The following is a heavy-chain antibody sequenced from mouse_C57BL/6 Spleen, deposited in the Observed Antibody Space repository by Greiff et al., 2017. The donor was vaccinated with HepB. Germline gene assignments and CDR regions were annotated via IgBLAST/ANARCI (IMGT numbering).Heavy chain of an antibody. CDR2: ISYDGSN. Sequence: EVKLMESGPGLVKPSQSLSLTCSVTGYSITSGYYWNWIRQFPGNKLEWMGYISYDGSNNYNPSLKNRISITRDTSKNQFFLKLNSVTTEDTATYYCARDRVRSAYWGQGTLVTVSA. CDR3: ARDRVRSAY. V-gene: IGHV3-6*01. D-gene: IGHD2-2*01. J-gene: IGHJ3*01. CDR1: GYSITSGYY.